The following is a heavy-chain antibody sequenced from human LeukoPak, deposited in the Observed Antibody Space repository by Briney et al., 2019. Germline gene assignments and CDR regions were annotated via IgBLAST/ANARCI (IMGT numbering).Heavy chain of an antibody. CDR1: GFTFSSYA. CDR2: ISGSGGST. D-gene: IGHD3-9*01. CDR3: AKDLSYGMDV. Sequence: GGSLRLSCAASGFTFSSYAMTWVRQAPGKGLEWVSAISGSGGSTYYADSVKGRFTISRDNSKNTLYLQMKSLRAEDTALYYCAKDLSYGMDVWGQGTTVTVSS. J-gene: IGHJ6*02. V-gene: IGHV3-23*01.